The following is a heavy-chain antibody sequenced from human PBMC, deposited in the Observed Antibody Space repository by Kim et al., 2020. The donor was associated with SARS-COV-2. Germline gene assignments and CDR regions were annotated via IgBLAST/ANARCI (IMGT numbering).Heavy chain of an antibody. Sequence: SETLSLTCTVSGASISGSSYFWAWIRQPPGKGLEWIGSIYFTGSTYYNPSLKSRVTISVDTSKNQFSLKLSSVTAADTALYYCAIFSPYSGGGNCYSGGQGTLVTVSS. D-gene: IGHD2-15*01. V-gene: IGHV4-39*01. CDR1: GASISGSSYF. J-gene: IGHJ5*01. CDR2: IYFTGST. CDR3: AIFSPYSGGGNCYS.